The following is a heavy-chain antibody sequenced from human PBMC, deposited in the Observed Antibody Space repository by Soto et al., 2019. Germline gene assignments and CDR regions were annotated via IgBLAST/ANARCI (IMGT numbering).Heavy chain of an antibody. CDR2: NYWNDDK. CDR3: AHRTTMVPFDY. CDR1: GFSLSTSGVG. J-gene: IGHJ4*02. V-gene: IGHV2-5*01. D-gene: IGHD5-18*01. Sequence: QITLKESGPTLVKPTQTLTLTCTFSGFSLSTSGVGGGWIRQPPGKALEWLALNYWNDDKRYSPSLKSRLTITKDTSKNQVVLTMTNMDPVDTATYYCAHRTTMVPFDYWGQGTLVTVSS.